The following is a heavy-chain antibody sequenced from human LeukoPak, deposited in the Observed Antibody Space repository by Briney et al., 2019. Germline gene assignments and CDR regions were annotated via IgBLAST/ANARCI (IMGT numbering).Heavy chain of an antibody. CDR2: MNPNSGNT. Sequence: ASVKVSCKASGYTFTSYDINWVRQATGQGLEWMGWMNPNSGNTGYAQKFQGRVTITRNTSISTAYMELSSLRSEDTAVYYRARSGIAAAAPPTDYWGQGTLVTVSS. D-gene: IGHD6-13*01. J-gene: IGHJ4*02. CDR3: ARSGIAAAAPPTDY. CDR1: GYTFTSYD. V-gene: IGHV1-8*03.